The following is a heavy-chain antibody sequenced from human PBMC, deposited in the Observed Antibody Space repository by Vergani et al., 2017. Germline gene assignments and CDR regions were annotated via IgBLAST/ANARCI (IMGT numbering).Heavy chain of an antibody. Sequence: EVQLVESGGGVVRPGGSLRLSCAASGFTFDDYGMSWVRHAPGKGLEWVSAISARYPSTYYADSVKGRFTISRDNSKNMLYLQMNSLRAEDTAVYYCAGLSYDTTPYLQGGYDCWGQGTLVSVSS. CDR1: GFTFDDYG. J-gene: IGHJ4*02. D-gene: IGHD3-22*01. CDR2: ISARYPST. CDR3: AGLSYDTTPYLQGGYDC. V-gene: IGHV3-23*04.